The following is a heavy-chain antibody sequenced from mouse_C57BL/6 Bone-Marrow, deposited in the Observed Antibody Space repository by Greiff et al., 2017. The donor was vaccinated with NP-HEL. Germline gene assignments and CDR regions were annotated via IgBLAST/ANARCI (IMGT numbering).Heavy chain of an antibody. D-gene: IGHD1-1*01. CDR1: GFSLTSYG. Sequence: VQLVESGPGLVQPSQSLSITCTVSGFSLTSYGVHWVRQSPGKGLEWLGVIWRGGSTDYNAAFMSRLSITQDNSKSQVFFKMDSLQADDTAIYDCANALYYGSSYGPFAYWGQGTLVTVSA. J-gene: IGHJ3*01. CDR3: ANALYYGSSYGPFAY. CDR2: IWRGGST. V-gene: IGHV2-5*01.